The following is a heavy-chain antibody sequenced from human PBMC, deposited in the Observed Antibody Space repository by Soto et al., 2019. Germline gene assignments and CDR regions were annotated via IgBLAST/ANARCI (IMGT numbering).Heavy chain of an antibody. V-gene: IGHV3-7*01. CDR3: ARATSVDAD. CDR2: IKQDGSEK. D-gene: IGHD5-12*01. CDR1: GFAFSGYW. Sequence: EVQLVESGGTLVQPGWSLRLSCAASGFAFSGYWMSWVRQAPGKGLEGVANIKQDGSEKYYVDSVKGRFTISRDNAKNSLYLQMNSLRVEDTALYYCARATSVDADCGQGSLVTVTS. J-gene: IGHJ4*02.